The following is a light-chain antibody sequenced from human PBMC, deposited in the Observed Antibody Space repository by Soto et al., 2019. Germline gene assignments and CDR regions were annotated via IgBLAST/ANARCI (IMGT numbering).Light chain of an antibody. V-gene: IGLV1-51*01. CDR1: SSSIGTHY. CDR2: DNN. CDR3: GTWDTGLVWV. J-gene: IGLJ3*02. Sequence: VLTQPPSVSAAPGQRVSISCSGSSSSIGTHYVAWYQQVPGTPPKLLIYDNNKRPSGTPDRFSGSKSGTSATLGITGLQTGDEADYYCGTWDTGLVWVFGGGTKLTVL.